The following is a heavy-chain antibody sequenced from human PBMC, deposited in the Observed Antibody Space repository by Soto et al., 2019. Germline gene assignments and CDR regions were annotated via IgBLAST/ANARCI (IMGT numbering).Heavy chain of an antibody. V-gene: IGHV2-5*02. CDR3: ANGAATTYSYYFDY. CDR1: GFSLSAGGVG. Sequence: QITLKESGPTLVRPTQTLTLTCTFSGFSLSAGGVGVGWIRQPPGKALEWLALIYWDDDKRYSPSLKNRLTMPNATSKNQVVLTMTNVDPVDTATYYCANGAATTYSYYFDYWGQGTLITVSS. D-gene: IGHD1-1*01. CDR2: IYWDDDK. J-gene: IGHJ4*02.